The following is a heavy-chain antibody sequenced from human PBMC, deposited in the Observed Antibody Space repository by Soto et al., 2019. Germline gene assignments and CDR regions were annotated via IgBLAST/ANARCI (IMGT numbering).Heavy chain of an antibody. J-gene: IGHJ6*02. V-gene: IGHV1-46*01. D-gene: IGHD4-17*01. CDR2: INPSGGST. CDR3: ARGTTVAHPYYYYGMDV. CDR1: GYTFTSYY. Sequence: ASVKVSCKASGYTFTSYYMHWVRQAPGQGLEWMGIINPSGGSTSYAQKFQGRVTMTRDTSTSTVYMELSSLRSEDTAVYYCARGTTVAHPYYYYGMDVWRQGTTVTVSS.